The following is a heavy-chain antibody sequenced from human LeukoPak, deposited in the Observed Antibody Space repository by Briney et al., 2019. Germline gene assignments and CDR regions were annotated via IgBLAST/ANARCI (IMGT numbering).Heavy chain of an antibody. CDR1: GGTFSSYA. V-gene: IGHV1-69*06. CDR3: ASETSIAARPQHYYYYMDV. CDR2: IIPIFGTA. D-gene: IGHD6-6*01. Sequence: ASVKVSCKASGGTFSSYAISWVRQAPGQGLEWMGGIIPIFGTANYAQKFQGRVTITADKSTSTAYMELSSLRSEDTAVYYCASETSIAARPQHYYYYMDVWGKGTTVTVSS. J-gene: IGHJ6*03.